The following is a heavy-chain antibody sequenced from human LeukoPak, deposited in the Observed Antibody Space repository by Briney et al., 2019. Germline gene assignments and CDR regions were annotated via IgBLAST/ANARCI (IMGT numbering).Heavy chain of an antibody. CDR2: IYSGGST. Sequence: GSLRLSCAASGFTVSSNYMSWVRQAPGKGLEWVSVIYSGGSTYYADSVKGRFTISRGNSKNTLYLQMNSLRAEDTAVYYCARDQRYFDWFRYYYYGMDVWGQGTTVTVSS. V-gene: IGHV3-66*01. CDR3: ARDQRYFDWFRYYYYGMDV. CDR1: GFTVSSNY. D-gene: IGHD3-9*01. J-gene: IGHJ6*02.